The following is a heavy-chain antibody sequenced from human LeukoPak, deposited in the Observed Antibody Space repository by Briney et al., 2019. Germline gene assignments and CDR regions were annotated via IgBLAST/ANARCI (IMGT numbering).Heavy chain of an antibody. D-gene: IGHD3-3*01. J-gene: IGHJ4*02. CDR2: ISGSGGST. Sequence: GGSPRLSCAASGFTFSSYAMSWVRQAPGKGLEWVSAISGSGGSTYYADSVKGRFTISRDNSKNTLYLQMNSLRAEDTAVYYCAKGYDFWSGPFVWGQGTLVTVSS. CDR3: AKGYDFWSGPFV. V-gene: IGHV3-23*01. CDR1: GFTFSSYA.